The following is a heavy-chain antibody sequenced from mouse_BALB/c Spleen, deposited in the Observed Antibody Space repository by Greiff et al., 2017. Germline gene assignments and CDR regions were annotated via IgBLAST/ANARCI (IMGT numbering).Heavy chain of an antibody. J-gene: IGHJ3*01. CDR2: IYPGDGDT. Sequence: QVQLKESGAELARPGASVKLSCKASGYTFTSYWMQWVKQRPGQGLEWIGAIYPGDGDTRYTQKFKGKATLTADKSSSTAYMQLSSLASEDSAVYYCANFAYWGQGTLVTVSA. CDR3: ANFAY. V-gene: IGHV1-87*01. CDR1: GYTFTSYW.